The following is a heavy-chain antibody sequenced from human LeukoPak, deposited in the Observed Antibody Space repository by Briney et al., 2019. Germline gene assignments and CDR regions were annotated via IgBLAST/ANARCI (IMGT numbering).Heavy chain of an antibody. D-gene: IGHD3-22*01. Sequence: GGSLRLSCAASGFTFSSYGMHWVRQAPGKGLEWVTFIRYDGSNKYYADSVKGRFAISRDNSKNTLYLQMNSLRSDDTAVYYCARLWVYDNSGSAFDIWGQGTMVTVSS. V-gene: IGHV3-30*02. CDR1: GFTFSSYG. J-gene: IGHJ3*02. CDR3: ARLWVYDNSGSAFDI. CDR2: IRYDGSNK.